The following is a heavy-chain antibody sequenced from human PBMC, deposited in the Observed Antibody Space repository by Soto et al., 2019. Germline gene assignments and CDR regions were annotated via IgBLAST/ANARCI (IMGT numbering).Heavy chain of an antibody. D-gene: IGHD6-6*01. CDR1: GFTFSSYW. Sequence: EVQLVESGGDLVQPGGSLRLSCAASGFTFSSYWMTWVRQAPGRGLEWVANINKRADSMHYADAVQGRFTVSRDNAKKSLYLQMSSLRAEDTAVYFCARDMSPSYGDLVHDAFDIWGQGTVVTLSS. CDR2: INKRADSM. J-gene: IGHJ3*02. V-gene: IGHV3-7*01. CDR3: ARDMSPSYGDLVHDAFDI.